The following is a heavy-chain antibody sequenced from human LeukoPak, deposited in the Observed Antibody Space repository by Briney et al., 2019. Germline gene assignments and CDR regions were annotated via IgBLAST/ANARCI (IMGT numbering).Heavy chain of an antibody. CDR2: ISSSSSYI. CDR3: ARDTYGGNSNFDY. V-gene: IGHV3-21*01. CDR1: GFTFSSYS. Sequence: GGFLRLSCAASGFTFSSYSMNWVRQAPGKGLEWVSSISSSSSYIYYADSVKGRFTISRDNAKNSLYLQMNSLRAEDTAVYYCARDTYGGNSNFDYWGQGTLVTVSS. J-gene: IGHJ4*02. D-gene: IGHD4-23*01.